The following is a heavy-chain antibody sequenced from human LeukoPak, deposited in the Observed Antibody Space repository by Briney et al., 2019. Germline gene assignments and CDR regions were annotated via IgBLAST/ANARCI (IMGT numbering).Heavy chain of an antibody. J-gene: IGHJ3*02. V-gene: IGHV4-39*07. CDR3: ASWAGEFEAFDI. CDR1: GGSISSSSYY. Sequence: SETLSLTCIVSGGSISSSSYYWGWIRQPPGKGLEWIGNIYYSGTTYYNPSLKSRVTISVDTSKNQFSLKLSSVTAADTAVYYCASWAGEFEAFDIWGQGTMVTVSS. CDR2: IYYSGTT. D-gene: IGHD3-10*01.